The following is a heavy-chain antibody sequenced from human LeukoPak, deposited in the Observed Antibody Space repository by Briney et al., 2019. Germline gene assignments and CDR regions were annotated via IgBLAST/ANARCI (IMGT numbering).Heavy chain of an antibody. D-gene: IGHD6-13*01. CDR3: AKGSPWQLGS. V-gene: IGHV3-30*02. J-gene: IGHJ5*01. Sequence: GGSLRLSCAASGFTFSSYGMHWVRQAPGKGLEWVAFIRYDGSNEYYADSVKGRFTISRDNSKNTLYLQMNSLRADDTAVYYCAKGSPWQLGSWGQGTLVTVSS. CDR2: IRYDGSNE. CDR1: GFTFSSYG.